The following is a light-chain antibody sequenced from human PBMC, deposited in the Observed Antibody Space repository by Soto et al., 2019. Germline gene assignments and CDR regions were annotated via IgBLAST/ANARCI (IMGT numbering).Light chain of an antibody. CDR1: SSDVGGYNY. V-gene: IGLV2-14*01. CDR2: EVT. J-gene: IGLJ2*01. CDR3: SSFTSRSTWV. Sequence: QSALTQPASVSGSPGQSITISCTGTSSDVGGYNYVSWYQQHPGKAPKLLIYEVTNRPSGVSNRFSGSKSANTASLTISGLQAEDEGDYYCSSFTSRSTWVFGGGTKLTVL.